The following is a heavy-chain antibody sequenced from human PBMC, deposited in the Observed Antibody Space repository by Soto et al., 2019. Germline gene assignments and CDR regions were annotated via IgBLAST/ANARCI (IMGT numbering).Heavy chain of an antibody. CDR3: NRDRGVYSSGWFNHNYYYGMDV. Sequence: SLRLSCTSSVFTFFDYAISLVLQAPGNGPEWVCFIRIRAYVGTTEYAASVKGRFTISRDDSKNIAYLQMNSLKIEDTAVYYCNRDRGVYSSGWFNHNYYYGMDVWGQGTTVTVSS. J-gene: IGHJ6*02. CDR1: VFTFFDYA. CDR2: IRIRAYVGTT. D-gene: IGHD6-19*01. V-gene: IGHV3-49*04.